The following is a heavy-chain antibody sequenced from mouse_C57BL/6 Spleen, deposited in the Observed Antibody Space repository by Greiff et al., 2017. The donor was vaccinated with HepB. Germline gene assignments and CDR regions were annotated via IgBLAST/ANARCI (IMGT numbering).Heavy chain of an antibody. CDR2: IDPSDSYT. D-gene: IGHD1-1*01. J-gene: IGHJ4*01. CDR1: GYTFTSYW. V-gene: IGHV1-59*01. CDR3: ARRITTVHYYAMDY. Sequence: QVQLKQPGAELVRPGTSVKLSCKASGYTFTSYWMHWVKQRPGQGLEWIGVIDPSDSYTNYNQKFKGKATLTVDTSSSTAYMQLSSLTSEDSAVYYCARRITTVHYYAMDYWGQGTSVTVSS.